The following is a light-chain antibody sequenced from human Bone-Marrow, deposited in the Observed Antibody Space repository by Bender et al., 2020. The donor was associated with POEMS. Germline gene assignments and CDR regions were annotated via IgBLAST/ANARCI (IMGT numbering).Light chain of an antibody. Sequence: GSPGQRVTISCSGGSSNIGAHAVNWYQHLPGTAPKLLIYSSHRRPSEVPDRFSGSRSGTSASLAISGLQSEDEADYYCAVWDDSLNGWVFGGGTKLTVL. CDR1: SSNIGAHA. CDR3: AVWDDSLNGWV. V-gene: IGLV1-44*01. CDR2: SSH. J-gene: IGLJ3*02.